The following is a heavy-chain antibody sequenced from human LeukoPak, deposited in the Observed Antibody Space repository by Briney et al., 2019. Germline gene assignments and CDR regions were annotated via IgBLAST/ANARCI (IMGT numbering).Heavy chain of an antibody. CDR1: GFTFSSYE. CDR3: ARTRYYDSSGYYFDDAFDI. V-gene: IGHV3-48*03. J-gene: IGHJ3*02. D-gene: IGHD3-22*01. CDR2: ISSSGSTI. Sequence: QTGGSLRLPCAASGFTFSSYEMNWVRQAPGKGLERVSYISSSGSTIYYADSVKGRFTISRDNAKNSLYLQMNSLRAEDTAVYYCARTRYYDSSGYYFDDAFDIWGQGTMVTVSS.